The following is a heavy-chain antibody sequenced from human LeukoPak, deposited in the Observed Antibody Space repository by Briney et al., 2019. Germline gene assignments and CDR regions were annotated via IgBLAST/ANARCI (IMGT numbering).Heavy chain of an antibody. CDR3: ARVFLEFSDSSGYYWAYYYYYMDV. D-gene: IGHD3-22*01. V-gene: IGHV3-21*01. Sequence: GGSLRLSCAASGFTFSSYEMNWVRQAPGKGLEWVSSISSSSSYIYYADSVKGRFTISRDNAKNSLYLQMNSLRAEDTAVYYCARVFLEFSDSSGYYWAYYYYYMDVWGKGTTVTVSS. CDR2: ISSSSSYI. J-gene: IGHJ6*03. CDR1: GFTFSSYE.